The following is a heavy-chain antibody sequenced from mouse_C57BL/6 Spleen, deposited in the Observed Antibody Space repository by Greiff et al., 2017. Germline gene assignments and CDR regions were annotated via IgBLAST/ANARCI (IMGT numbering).Heavy chain of an antibody. CDR2: ISRGSSTI. J-gene: IGHJ2*01. V-gene: IGHV5-17*01. Sequence: EVNVVESGGGLVKPGGSLKLSCAASGFTFSDYGMHWVRQAPEQGLEWVAYISRGSSTIYYADTVKGRFTISRDNAKNTLFLQMTSLRSEDTAMYYCAREDSSLDYWGQGTTLTVSS. CDR1: GFTFSDYG. CDR3: AREDSSLDY.